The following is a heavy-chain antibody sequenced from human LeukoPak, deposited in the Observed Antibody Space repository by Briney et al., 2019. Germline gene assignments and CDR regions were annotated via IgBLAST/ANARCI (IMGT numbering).Heavy chain of an antibody. CDR2: ISYDGSNK. J-gene: IGHJ6*03. CDR1: GFTFSNYW. V-gene: IGHV3-30*18. Sequence: GGSLRLSCAASGFTFSNYWVHWVRQDPGKGLEWVAVISYDGSNKYYADSVKGRFTISRDNSKNTLYLQMNSLRAEDTAVYYCAKAISSWYWPPPDMDVWGKGTTVTVSS. D-gene: IGHD6-13*01. CDR3: AKAISSWYWPPPDMDV.